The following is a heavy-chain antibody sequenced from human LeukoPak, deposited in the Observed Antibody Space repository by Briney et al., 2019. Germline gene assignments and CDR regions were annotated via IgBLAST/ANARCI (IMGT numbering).Heavy chain of an antibody. V-gene: IGHV3-15*07. J-gene: IGHJ4*02. CDR1: GFTFSNAR. CDR2: IKSKTDGGTT. Sequence: GGSLRLSCAASGFTFSNARMNWVRQAPGKGLEWVGRIKSKTDGGTTDYAAPVKGRFTISRDDTKNTLYLQMNSLKTEDTAVYYCSTTYYYDSSEGYWGQGTLVTVSS. D-gene: IGHD3-22*01. CDR3: STTYYYDSSEGY.